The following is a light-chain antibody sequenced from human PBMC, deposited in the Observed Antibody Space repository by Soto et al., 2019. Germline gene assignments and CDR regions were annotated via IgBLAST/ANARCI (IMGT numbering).Light chain of an antibody. CDR1: SSDVGGYNY. CDR2: EVS. CDR3: SSYAGSNIYVV. J-gene: IGLJ2*01. Sequence: QSALTQPPSASGSPGQSLTISCTGTSSDVGGYNYVSWYQQHPGKAPKLMIYEVSKRPSGVPDRFSGSKSGNTASLTVSGLQAEDEADYYCSSYAGSNIYVVFGGGTKGTVL. V-gene: IGLV2-8*01.